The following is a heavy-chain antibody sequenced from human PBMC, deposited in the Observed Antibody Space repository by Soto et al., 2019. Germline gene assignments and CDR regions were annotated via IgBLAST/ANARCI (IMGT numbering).Heavy chain of an antibody. CDR3: ARDLAAVPRAFDY. CDR1: GGSISSYF. Sequence: SETLSLTCTVSGGSISSYFYIWVRQPPGKGLELIGSVYYTGTTDYNPSLKSRVTISVDTSKTQFSLNLRSVTAADTAVYYCARDLAAVPRAFDYWGRGTLVTVSS. D-gene: IGHD6-13*01. V-gene: IGHV4-59*01. CDR2: VYYTGTT. J-gene: IGHJ4*02.